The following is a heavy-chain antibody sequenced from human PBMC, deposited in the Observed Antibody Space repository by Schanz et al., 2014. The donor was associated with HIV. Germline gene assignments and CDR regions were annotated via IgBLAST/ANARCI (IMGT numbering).Heavy chain of an antibody. Sequence: QVQLVQSGAEVKKPGSSVKVSCKASGGTFNNYAISWVRQAPGQGLEWMGWISGYNGKTNYAQKLQGRVTMTTDTSTSTAYMDLRSLRSDDTAVYYCARGAAEMATMTPWRYWGQGTLVTVSS. V-gene: IGHV1-18*01. D-gene: IGHD5-12*01. CDR3: ARGAAEMATMTPWRY. CDR2: ISGYNGKT. CDR1: GGTFNNYA. J-gene: IGHJ4*02.